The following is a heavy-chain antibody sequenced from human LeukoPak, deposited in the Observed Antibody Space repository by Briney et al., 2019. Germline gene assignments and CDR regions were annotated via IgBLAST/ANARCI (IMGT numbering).Heavy chain of an antibody. V-gene: IGHV3-21*01. J-gene: IGHJ4*02. D-gene: IGHD3-10*01. CDR1: RFTFSSYI. CDR3: ARGEGYHASGSYYIDY. CDR2: ITTSSTYI. Sequence: PGGSLRLSCAASRFTFSSYIMNGVRQAPGRGGEGVSSITTSSTYIYYADTVRGRFTISRDNAKNSLYLRMSSLRVEDTAVYYCARGEGYHASGSYYIDYWGQGTLVTVSS.